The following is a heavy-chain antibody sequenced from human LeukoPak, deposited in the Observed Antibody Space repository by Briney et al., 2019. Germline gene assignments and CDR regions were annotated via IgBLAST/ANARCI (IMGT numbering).Heavy chain of an antibody. J-gene: IGHJ6*02. CDR1: GYTFTSYY. CDR2: INPSGGST. Sequence: ASVKVSCKASGYTFTSYYMRWVRQAPGQGLEWMGIINPSGGSTSFAQKFQGRVTMTRDTSTSTVYMELSTLRSEDTAVYYCTIFGVVDYYYGMDVWGQGTTVTVSS. V-gene: IGHV1-46*01. D-gene: IGHD3-3*01. CDR3: TIFGVVDYYYGMDV.